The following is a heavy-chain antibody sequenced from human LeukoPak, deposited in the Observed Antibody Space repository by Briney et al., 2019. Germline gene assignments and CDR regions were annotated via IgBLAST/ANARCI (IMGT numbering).Heavy chain of an antibody. D-gene: IGHD1-1*01. J-gene: IGHJ4*02. CDR1: EYTFTGYY. CDR3: ARAESFRRNDVFGY. CDR2: INPNSGGT. V-gene: IGHV1-2*02. Sequence: ASVKVSCKASEYTFTGYYMHWVRQAPGQGLEWMGWINPNSGGTNYAQKFQGRVTMTRDTSISTAYMELSRLRSDDTAVYYCARAESFRRNDVFGYWGQGTLVTVSS.